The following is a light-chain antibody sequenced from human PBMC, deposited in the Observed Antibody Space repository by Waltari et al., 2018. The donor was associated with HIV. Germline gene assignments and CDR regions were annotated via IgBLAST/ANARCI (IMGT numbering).Light chain of an antibody. V-gene: IGLV1-47*01. CDR1: RSNIGSKY. CDR2: RNN. CDR3: TAWDDSLSGVV. Sequence: QSVLTQPPSASGTPGQRVTISCSGSRSNIGSKYVYWYQQLPGTAPKLRIYRNNQRPSGVPDRFSGSKSGTSASLAISGLRSEDEADYHCTAWDDSLSGVVFGGGTKLTVL. J-gene: IGLJ2*01.